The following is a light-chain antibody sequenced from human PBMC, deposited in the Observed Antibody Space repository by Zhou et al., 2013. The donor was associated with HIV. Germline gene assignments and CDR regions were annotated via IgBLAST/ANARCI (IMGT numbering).Light chain of an antibody. J-gene: IGKJ2*01. CDR3: QQYDNLPRT. V-gene: IGKV1-33*01. Sequence: DIQMTQSPSSLSASVGDRVTITCQASQDITNYLHWYQQKPGKAPNLLIYDASNLETGSHPRFSGSGSGTDFTFTISSLQPEDIATYYCQQYDNLPRTFGQGTKPGDQT. CDR2: DAS. CDR1: QDITNY.